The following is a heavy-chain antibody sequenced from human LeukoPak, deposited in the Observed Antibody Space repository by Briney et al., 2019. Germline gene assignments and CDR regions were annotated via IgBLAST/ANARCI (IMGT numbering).Heavy chain of an antibody. CDR1: GGSISSSSYY. Sequence: SETLSLTCTVSGGSISSSSYYWGWIRQPPGKGLEWIGSIYYSGSTYYNPSLKSRVTISVDTSKNQFSLKLSSVTAADTAVYYCARTRGYYRFDYWGQGTLVTVSS. J-gene: IGHJ4*02. CDR2: IYYSGST. CDR3: ARTRGYYRFDY. D-gene: IGHD3-22*01. V-gene: IGHV4-39*07.